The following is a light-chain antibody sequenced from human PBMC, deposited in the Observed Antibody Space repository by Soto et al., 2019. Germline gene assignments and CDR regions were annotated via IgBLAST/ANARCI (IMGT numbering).Light chain of an antibody. V-gene: IGKV3-15*01. CDR3: QQYYKWLS. Sequence: EILMTQSPSTLSLSPGERATLSCRASQSVSIKLAWYQQKPGQAPRLLISGASTRATGIPARFSGSGSGTEFALTISSLQSEDFAVYYCQQYYKWLSVGQGTRLEIK. CDR1: QSVSIK. CDR2: GAS. J-gene: IGKJ5*01.